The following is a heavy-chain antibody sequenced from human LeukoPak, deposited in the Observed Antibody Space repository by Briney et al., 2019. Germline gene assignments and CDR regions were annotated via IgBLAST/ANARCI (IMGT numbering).Heavy chain of an antibody. Sequence: SETLSLTCTVSGGSISSYYWSWIRQPPGKGLEWIGYIYCSGSTNYNPSLKSRVTISVDTSKNQFSLKLSSVTAADTAVYYCAREGYSSSWYARSLDYWGQGTLVTVSS. CDR1: GGSISSYY. CDR2: IYCSGST. V-gene: IGHV4-59*01. J-gene: IGHJ4*02. CDR3: AREGYSSSWYARSLDY. D-gene: IGHD6-13*01.